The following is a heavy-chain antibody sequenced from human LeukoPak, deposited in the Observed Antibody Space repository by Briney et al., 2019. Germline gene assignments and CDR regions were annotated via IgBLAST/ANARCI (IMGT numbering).Heavy chain of an antibody. CDR1: GGSISSGSYY. V-gene: IGHV4-61*02. D-gene: IGHD6-19*01. J-gene: IGHJ4*02. CDR3: ARGPRQYSSGWYDY. Sequence: PSQTLSLTCTVSGGSISSGSYYWSWIRQPAGKGLEWIGRIYTSGSTNYNPSLKSRVTISVDTSKNQFSLKLSSVTAADTAVYYCARGPRQYSSGWYDYWGQGTLVTVSS. CDR2: IYTSGST.